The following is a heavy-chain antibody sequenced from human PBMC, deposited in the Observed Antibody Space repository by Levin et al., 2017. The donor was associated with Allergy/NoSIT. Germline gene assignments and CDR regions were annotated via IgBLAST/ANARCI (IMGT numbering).Heavy chain of an antibody. V-gene: IGHV3-33*01. CDR3: ARDLIYCTNGVCYTEGKVDY. Sequence: HPGGSLRLSCAASGFTFSSYGMHWVRQAPGKGLEWVAVIWYDGSNRYYADSVKGRFTISRDNSKNTLYLQMNSLRAEDTAVYYCARDLIYCTNGVCYTEGKVDYWGQGTLVTVSS. J-gene: IGHJ4*02. CDR2: IWYDGSNR. CDR1: GFTFSSYG. D-gene: IGHD2-8*01.